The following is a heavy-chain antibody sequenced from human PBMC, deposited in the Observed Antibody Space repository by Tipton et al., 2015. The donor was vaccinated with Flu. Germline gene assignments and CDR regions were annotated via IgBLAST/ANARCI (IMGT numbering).Heavy chain of an antibody. D-gene: IGHD4-17*01. CDR3: ARDSSDYAPFPVYAFDI. J-gene: IGHJ3*02. V-gene: IGHV1-46*01. CDR2: INPSGGST. Sequence: QLVQSGAEVKKPGASVKVSCKASGYTFTSYYMHWVRQAPGQGLEWMGIINPSGGSTSYAQKFQGRVTMTRDTSTSTVYMELSSLRSEDTAAYYCARDSSDYAPFPVYAFDIWGQGTMVTVSS. CDR1: GYTFTSYY.